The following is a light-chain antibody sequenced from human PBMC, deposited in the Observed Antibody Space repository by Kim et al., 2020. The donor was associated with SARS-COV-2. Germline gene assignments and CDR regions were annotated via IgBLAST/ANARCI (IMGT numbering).Light chain of an antibody. V-gene: IGKV1-39*01. J-gene: IGKJ4*01. CDR3: QQSYSALGGFT. CDR2: AAS. CDR1: KSMNKY. Sequence: VGDRVTATGRASKSMNKYLNWYQQKPGQAPKLLIYAASNLQGGVPSRFTGSGSGTDFTLTINSLQPEDVATYYCQQSYSALGGFTFGGGTKVDIK.